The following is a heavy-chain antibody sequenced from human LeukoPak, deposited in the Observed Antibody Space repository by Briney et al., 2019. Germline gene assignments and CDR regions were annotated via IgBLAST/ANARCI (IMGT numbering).Heavy chain of an antibody. CDR3: ATDLGLTIVH. D-gene: IGHD3-10*01. Sequence: PGGSLRLSCAASGFTFTNAWTTWVRQAPGKGLEWVGRIKSKGDGETTDYAAPVKGRFTMSRDDSEATLYLQMNSLKAEDTAVYYCATDLGLTIVHWGQGALVTVSS. CDR2: IKSKGDGETT. V-gene: IGHV3-15*01. CDR1: GFTFTNAW. J-gene: IGHJ4*02.